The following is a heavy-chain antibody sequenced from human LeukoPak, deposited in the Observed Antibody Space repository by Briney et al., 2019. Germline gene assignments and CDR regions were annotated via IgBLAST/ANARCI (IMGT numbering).Heavy chain of an antibody. Sequence: PGGSLRLSCAASGFTFRTYGMHWVRQAPGKGLEWVAIIWYDGSKEHYADSVKGRFTISRDNSKNTLYLQMSSLRAEDTAVYYWARDFGCSSISCSALVTDYWGQGTLVTVSS. CDR2: IWYDGSKE. CDR3: ARDFGCSSISCSALVTDY. D-gene: IGHD2-2*01. CDR1: GFTFRTYG. V-gene: IGHV3-33*01. J-gene: IGHJ4*02.